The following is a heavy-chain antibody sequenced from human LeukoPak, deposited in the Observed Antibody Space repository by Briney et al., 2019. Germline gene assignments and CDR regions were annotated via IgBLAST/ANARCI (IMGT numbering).Heavy chain of an antibody. D-gene: IGHD1-26*01. V-gene: IGHV1-18*01. CDR3: AKDSIGNYSPEGFDY. CDR2: ISAYNGNT. J-gene: IGHJ4*02. CDR1: GYTFTSYG. Sequence: ASVKVSCKASGYTFTSYGISWVRQAPGQGLEWMGWISAYNGNTNYAQKLQGRVTMTTDTSTSTAYMELRSLRSDDTAVYYCAKDSIGNYSPEGFDYWGQGTLVTVSS.